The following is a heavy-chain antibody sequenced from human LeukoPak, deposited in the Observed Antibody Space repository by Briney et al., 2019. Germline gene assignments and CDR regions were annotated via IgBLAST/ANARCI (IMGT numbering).Heavy chain of an antibody. CDR2: ISYDGSNK. V-gene: IGHV3-30*04. J-gene: IGHJ4*02. CDR1: GFTFSSYA. Sequence: GGSLRLSRAASGFTFSSYAMHWVRQAPGKGLEWVAVISYDGSNKYYADSVKGRFTISRDNSENTLYLQMNSLRAEDTAVYYCARVYDYGGNSSGYFDYWGQGTLVTVSS. D-gene: IGHD4-23*01. CDR3: ARVYDYGGNSSGYFDY.